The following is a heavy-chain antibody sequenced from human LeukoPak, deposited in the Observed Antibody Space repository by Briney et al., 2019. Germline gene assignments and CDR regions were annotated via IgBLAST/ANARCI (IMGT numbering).Heavy chain of an antibody. CDR2: IYHSGST. CDR3: ATGSQYYYDPLYY. Sequence: SETLSLTCAVSGYTISSGYYWGWIRQPPGKGLEWIGSIYHSGSTYYNPSLKSRVTISVDTSKNQFSLKLSSVTAADTAVYYCATGSQYYYDPLYYWGQGTLVTVSS. J-gene: IGHJ4*02. CDR1: GYTISSGYY. D-gene: IGHD3-22*01. V-gene: IGHV4-38-2*01.